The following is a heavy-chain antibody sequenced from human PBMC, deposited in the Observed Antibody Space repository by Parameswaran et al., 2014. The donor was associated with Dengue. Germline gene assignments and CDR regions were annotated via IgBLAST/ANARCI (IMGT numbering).Heavy chain of an antibody. CDR3: ARGGYCTNGVCYVLDY. D-gene: IGHD2-8*01. Sequence: WIRQPPGKGLEWVSSISSSSSYIYYADSVKGRFTISRDNAKNSLYLQMNSLRVEDTAVYYCARGGYCTNGVCYVLDYWGQGTPVTVSS. CDR2: ISSSSSYI. V-gene: IGHV3-21*01. J-gene: IGHJ4*02.